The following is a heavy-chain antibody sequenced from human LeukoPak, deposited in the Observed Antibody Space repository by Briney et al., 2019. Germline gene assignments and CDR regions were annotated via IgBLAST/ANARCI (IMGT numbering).Heavy chain of an antibody. Sequence: GGSLRLSCAASGFTFSSYAMSWVRQAPGKGLEWVSAISGGGGSTYYADSVKGRFTISRDNSKNTLYLQMNSLRAEDTAVYYCAKGDVGETERYGDYVLDYWGQGTLVTVSS. D-gene: IGHD4-17*01. CDR2: ISGGGGST. CDR3: AKGDVGETERYGDYVLDY. V-gene: IGHV3-23*01. CDR1: GFTFSSYA. J-gene: IGHJ4*02.